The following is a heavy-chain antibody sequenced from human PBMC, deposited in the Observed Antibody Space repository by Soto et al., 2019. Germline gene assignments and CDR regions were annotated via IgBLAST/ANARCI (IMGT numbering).Heavy chain of an antibody. V-gene: IGHV3-21*01. J-gene: IGHJ4*02. CDR2: ISSSSSYI. CDR1: GFTFSSYS. D-gene: IGHD2-2*01. CDR3: ARIHLAYCSSTSCPVDY. Sequence: GSLRLSCAASGFTFSSYSMNWVRQAPGKGLEWVSSISSSSSYIYYADSVKGRFTISRDNAKNSLYLQMNSLRAEDTAVYYCARIHLAYCSSTSCPVDYWGQGTLVTVSS.